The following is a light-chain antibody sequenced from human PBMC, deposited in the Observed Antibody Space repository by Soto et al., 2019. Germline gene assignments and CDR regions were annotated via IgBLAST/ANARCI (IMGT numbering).Light chain of an antibody. Sequence: EIVLTQSPGTLSLSPGERATLSCRASQSVSGSYLAWYQQKPGQAPRLLIYGSSSRATGIPDRFSGSGSGTDFTLTISRLEPEDFAVYYCQQYGSSAWTFGQGTKVGIK. V-gene: IGKV3-20*01. CDR1: QSVSGSY. CDR2: GSS. J-gene: IGKJ1*01. CDR3: QQYGSSAWT.